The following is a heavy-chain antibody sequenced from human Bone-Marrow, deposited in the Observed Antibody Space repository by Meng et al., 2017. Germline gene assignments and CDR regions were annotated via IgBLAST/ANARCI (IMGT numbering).Heavy chain of an antibody. D-gene: IGHD3-22*01. CDR2: IKRNSDGGTI. CDR1: GLSFTDAW. CDR3: TTDIYYDSSL. J-gene: IGHJ4*02. V-gene: IGHV3-15*01. Sequence: VPLVGFGGGLGTPGGSLGLSCVASGLSFTDAWMSWVRQAPGKGLEWVGRIKRNSDGGTIDYAAPVKGRFTISRDDSKNTLYLQMNSLKTEDTAVYYCTTDIYYDSSLWGQGTLVTVSS.